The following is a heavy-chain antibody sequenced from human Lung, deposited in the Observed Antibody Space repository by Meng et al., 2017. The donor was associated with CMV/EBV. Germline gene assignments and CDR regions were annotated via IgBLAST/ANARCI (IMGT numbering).Heavy chain of an antibody. CDR1: GYTFTGYH. Sequence: SVKVSCKASGYTFTGYHIHWVRQAPGQGLQWMGWINSYTGGTISAQKFQGRVTMTRDTSISTASMELRRLTSDDTAVYFCARAIAVAGTAPFDYWGQGTLVTVSS. D-gene: IGHD6-19*01. J-gene: IGHJ4*02. V-gene: IGHV1-2*02. CDR2: INSYTGGT. CDR3: ARAIAVAGTAPFDY.